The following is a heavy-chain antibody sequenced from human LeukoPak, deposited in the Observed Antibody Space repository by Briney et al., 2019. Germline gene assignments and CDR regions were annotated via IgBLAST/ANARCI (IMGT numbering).Heavy chain of an antibody. V-gene: IGHV4-34*01. J-gene: IGHJ6*02. CDR2: INHSGST. CDR1: GGSFSGYY. Sequence: SETLSLTCAVYGGSFSGYYWSWIRQPPGKGLEWIGEINHSGSTNYNPSLKSRVTISVDTSKNQFSLKLSSVTAADTAVYYCARTIFCGGDCYYYYYYGMDVWGQGTTATVSS. D-gene: IGHD2-21*02. CDR3: ARTIFCGGDCYYYYYYGMDV.